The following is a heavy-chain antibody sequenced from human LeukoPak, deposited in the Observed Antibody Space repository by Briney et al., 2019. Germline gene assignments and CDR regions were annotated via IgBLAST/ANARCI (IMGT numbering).Heavy chain of an antibody. CDR2: IKQDGSEK. D-gene: IGHD6-13*01. V-gene: IGHV3-7*03. CDR3: ARESLQGGSWYYFDY. Sequence: TGGSLRLSCAASGFTFSSYWMSWVRQAPGKGLEWVANIKQDGSEKHYVDSVKGRFTISRDNAKNSLYLQMNSLRAEDTAVYYCARESLQGGSWYYFDYWGQGSLVTVSS. J-gene: IGHJ4*02. CDR1: GFTFSSYW.